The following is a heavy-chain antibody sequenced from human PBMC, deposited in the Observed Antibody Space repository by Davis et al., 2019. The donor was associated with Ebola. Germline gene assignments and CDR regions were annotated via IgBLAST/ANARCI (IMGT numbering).Heavy chain of an antibody. D-gene: IGHD3-10*01. CDR3: ARGLWFTGPPTYGLDV. CDR1: GYTFTYYD. V-gene: IGHV1-8*02. Sequence: ASVKVSCKASGYTFTYYDINWVRQATGQGPEYMGWINPNSGNTGYAQKFQGRVTMTRDTSTSTVYMDLSSLRSEDTAVYYCARGLWFTGPPTYGLDVWGQGTTVTVAS. J-gene: IGHJ6*02. CDR2: INPNSGNT.